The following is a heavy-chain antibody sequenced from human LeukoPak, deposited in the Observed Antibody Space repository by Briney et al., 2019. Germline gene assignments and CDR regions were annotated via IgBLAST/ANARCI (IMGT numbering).Heavy chain of an antibody. J-gene: IGHJ5*02. D-gene: IGHD3-10*01. V-gene: IGHV3-21*01. Sequence: GGSLRLSCAASGFTFSSYSMNWVRQAPGKGLEWVSSISSSSSYIYYADSVKGRFTISRDNAKNSLYLQMNSLRAEDTAVYYCARRGVRGMFDPWGQGTLVTVSS. CDR3: ARRGVRGMFDP. CDR2: ISSSSSYI. CDR1: GFTFSSYS.